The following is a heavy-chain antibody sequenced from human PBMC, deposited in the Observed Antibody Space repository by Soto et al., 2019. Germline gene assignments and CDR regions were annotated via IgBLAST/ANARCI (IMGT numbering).Heavy chain of an antibody. Sequence: PGGSQRLSXAASGFTFSTYAMSWVRQAPGKGLEWVSAISGSGGSTYYADSVKGRFTFSRDNSKNTLYLQMNSLRAEDTAVYYCAKDGPTPRYGDYDYWGQGTLVTVSS. J-gene: IGHJ4*02. CDR3: AKDGPTPRYGDYDY. V-gene: IGHV3-23*01. D-gene: IGHD4-17*01. CDR2: ISGSGGST. CDR1: GFTFSTYA.